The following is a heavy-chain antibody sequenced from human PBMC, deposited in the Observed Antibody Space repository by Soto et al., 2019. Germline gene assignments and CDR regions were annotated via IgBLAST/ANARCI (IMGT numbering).Heavy chain of an antibody. V-gene: IGHV2-70*13. CDR2: IDWDGDR. CDR1: GFTLGTTGLS. D-gene: IGHD2-8*01. Sequence: SGPKLGNPTQTLTLTCTFSGFTLGTTGLSVNWIRQAPGKALEWLAVIDWDGDRFYSASLKTRLSISKDTSKNEVVLTMTNMDPVDTATYFCARSQGGMLYNSYFDFWGQGTLVTVSS. J-gene: IGHJ4*02. CDR3: ARSQGGMLYNSYFDF.